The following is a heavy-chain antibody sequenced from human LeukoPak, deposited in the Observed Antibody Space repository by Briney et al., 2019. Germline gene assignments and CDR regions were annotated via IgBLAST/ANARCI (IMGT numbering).Heavy chain of an antibody. Sequence: SETLSLTCTVSGDFITGSTYHWGWIRQPPGTGLEWIGSMYYSGSTYSNPSLRSRVTMSADTSKNQFSLNLKSVTAADTAVYYCARQYYDSTGYYYFDYWGQGTLVTVSS. J-gene: IGHJ4*02. D-gene: IGHD3-22*01. CDR1: GDFITGSTYH. CDR2: MYYSGST. V-gene: IGHV4-39*01. CDR3: ARQYYDSTGYYYFDY.